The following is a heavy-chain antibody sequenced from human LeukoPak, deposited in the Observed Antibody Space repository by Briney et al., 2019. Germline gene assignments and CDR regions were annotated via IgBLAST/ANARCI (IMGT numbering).Heavy chain of an antibody. Sequence: ASVKVSCKASGYTFTGYSIHWVRQAPGQGLEWVAWINPNSGDTHYAQNFQGRVTMTRDTSISTASMDLSRLRSDDTAVYYCARAPKNDAYDIWGRGTMVTVSS. CDR3: ARAPKNDAYDI. V-gene: IGHV1-2*02. J-gene: IGHJ3*02. CDR2: INPNSGDT. CDR1: GYTFTGYS.